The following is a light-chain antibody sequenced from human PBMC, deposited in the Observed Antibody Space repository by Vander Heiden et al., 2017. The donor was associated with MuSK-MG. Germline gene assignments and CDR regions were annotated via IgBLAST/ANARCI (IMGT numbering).Light chain of an antibody. V-gene: IGKV1-39*01. CDR3: QQCDSVPLT. CDR2: AAF. Sequence: DIQMTQSPSSLSASVGDRVTITCRASQSISSYLNWYQQTPGKVPKLLIYAAFSLQSGVPSRFSGSGSGTDFTLTIRRLQPEDFATYYCQQCDSVPLTFGGGTKVXIK. J-gene: IGKJ4*01. CDR1: QSISSY.